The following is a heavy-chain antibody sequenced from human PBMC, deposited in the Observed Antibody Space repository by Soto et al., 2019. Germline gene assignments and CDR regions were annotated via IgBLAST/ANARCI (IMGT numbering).Heavy chain of an antibody. V-gene: IGHV3-30-3*01. CDR1: GFTFSSYA. Sequence: GGSLRLSCAASGFTFSSYAMHWVRQAPGKGLEWVAVISYDGSNKYYADSVKGRFTISRDNSKNTLYLQMNSLRAEDTAVYYCARDDCSSTSCYSISLSLDYWGQGTLVTVSS. D-gene: IGHD2-2*01. CDR2: ISYDGSNK. J-gene: IGHJ4*02. CDR3: ARDDCSSTSCYSISLSLDY.